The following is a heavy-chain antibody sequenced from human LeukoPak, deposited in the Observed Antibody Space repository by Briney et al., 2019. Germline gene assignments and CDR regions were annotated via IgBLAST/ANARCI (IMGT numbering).Heavy chain of an antibody. Sequence: PSETLSLTCTASGGSISSYYWSWLRQPPGKGLEWIGYIYTSGSTNYNPSLKSRVTISVDTSKNQFSLKLSSVTAADTAVYYCARGAPSPTYYDFWSGYYIPWYFDYWGQGTLVTVSS. D-gene: IGHD3-3*01. V-gene: IGHV4-4*09. CDR1: GGSISSYY. CDR2: IYTSGST. CDR3: ARGAPSPTYYDFWSGYYIPWYFDY. J-gene: IGHJ4*02.